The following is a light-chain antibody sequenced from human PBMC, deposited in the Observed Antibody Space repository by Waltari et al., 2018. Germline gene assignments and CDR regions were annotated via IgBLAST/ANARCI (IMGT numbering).Light chain of an antibody. CDR2: GAS. Sequence: EIVLTQSPGTLSLSPGERATLSCQASQSLSSTYLAWYQQKPGQAPRLLIYGASSRATGIPDRFSGSGSGTDFTLSISRLEPEDSAVYYCQQYGRSPYTFGQGTKLEIK. CDR1: QSLSSTY. V-gene: IGKV3-20*01. J-gene: IGKJ2*01. CDR3: QQYGRSPYT.